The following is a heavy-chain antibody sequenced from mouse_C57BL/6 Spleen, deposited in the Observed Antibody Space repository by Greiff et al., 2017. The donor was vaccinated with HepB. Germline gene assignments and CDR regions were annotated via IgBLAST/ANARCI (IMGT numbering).Heavy chain of an antibody. V-gene: IGHV5-4*03. CDR1: GFTFSSYA. D-gene: IGHD2-2*01. J-gene: IGHJ2*01. CDR2: ISDGGSYT. Sequence: EVKLVESGGGLVKPGGSLKLSCAASGFTFSSYAMSWVRQTPEKRLGWVATISDGGSYTYYPDNVKGRFTISRDNAKNNLYLQMSHLKSEDTAMYYCARGVYYGYDSLYFDYWGQGTTLTVSS. CDR3: ARGVYYGYDSLYFDY.